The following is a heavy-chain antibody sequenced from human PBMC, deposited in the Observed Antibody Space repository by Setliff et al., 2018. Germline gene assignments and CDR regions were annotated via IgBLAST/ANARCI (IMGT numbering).Heavy chain of an antibody. D-gene: IGHD2-2*01. CDR2: ISAYNGNT. V-gene: IGHV1-18*01. J-gene: IGHJ4*02. Sequence: ASVKVSCKASGGTFRSYGISWVRQAPGQGLEWMGWISAYNGNTNYAQKLQGRVTMTTDTSTSTAYMELSSLRSEDTAVYYCARGPPDFVVVPAAAKFDFWGQGTLVTVSS. CDR3: ARGPPDFVVVPAAAKFDF. CDR1: GGTFRSYG.